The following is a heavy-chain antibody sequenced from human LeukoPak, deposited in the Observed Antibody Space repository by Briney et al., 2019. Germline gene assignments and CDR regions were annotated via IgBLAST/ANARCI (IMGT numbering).Heavy chain of an antibody. D-gene: IGHD2-15*01. CDR1: GYTFTSYD. J-gene: IGHJ2*01. V-gene: IGHV1-8*02. CDR3: ARPYCSGGDCLRYFDL. Sequence: VASVKVSCKASGYTFTSYDISWVRQATGQGLEWMGWMNPISGNTGYAQKFQGRVTMTRSTSISTAYMELSSLRSEDTAVYYCARPYCSGGDCLRYFDLWGCGTLITVSS. CDR2: MNPISGNT.